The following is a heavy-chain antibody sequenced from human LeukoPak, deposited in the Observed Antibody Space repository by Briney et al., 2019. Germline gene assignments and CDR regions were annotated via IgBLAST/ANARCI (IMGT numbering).Heavy chain of an antibody. CDR3: ARGPRFLEWLFFDY. CDR2: INHSGST. V-gene: IGHV4-34*01. CDR1: GGSFSGYY. J-gene: IGHJ4*02. D-gene: IGHD3-3*01. Sequence: SETLSLTCAVSGGSFSGYYWSWIRQPPGKGLEWIGEINHSGSTNYNPSLKSRVTISVDTSKNQFSLKLSSVTAADTAVYYCARGPRFLEWLFFDYWGQGTLVTVSS.